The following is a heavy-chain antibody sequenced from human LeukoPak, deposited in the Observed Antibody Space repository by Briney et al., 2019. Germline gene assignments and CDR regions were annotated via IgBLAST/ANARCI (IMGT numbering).Heavy chain of an antibody. CDR3: ARGYRYYYDSSGYYPPEY. J-gene: IGHJ4*02. D-gene: IGHD3-22*01. CDR2: INPSGGST. V-gene: IGHV1-46*01. Sequence: ASVKVSCKASGYTFTSYYIHWVRQAPGEGLEWMGIINPSGGSTSYAQKFQGRVTMTRNTSIGTAYMELSSLRSEDTAVYYCARGYRYYYDSSGYYPPEYWGQGTLVTVSS. CDR1: GYTFTSYY.